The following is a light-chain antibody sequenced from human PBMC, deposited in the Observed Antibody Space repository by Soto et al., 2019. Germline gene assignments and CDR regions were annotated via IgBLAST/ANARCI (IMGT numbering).Light chain of an antibody. V-gene: IGLV2-11*01. CDR1: SSDVGTYDF. J-gene: IGLJ1*01. Sequence: QFALTQPRSVSGSPGQSVTISCTGTSSDVGTYDFVSWYQQHPGKAPRLMIFDVSERPSGVPDRFSGSKSGNTASLTISGLQAEDEADYYCCLYAVTFYVFGTGTKVTVL. CDR2: DVS. CDR3: CLYAVTFYV.